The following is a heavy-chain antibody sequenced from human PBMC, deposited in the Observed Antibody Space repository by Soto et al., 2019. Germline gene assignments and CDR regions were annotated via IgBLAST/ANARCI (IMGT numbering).Heavy chain of an antibody. V-gene: IGHV3-30*18. CDR1: GFTFSSYG. Sequence: GGSLRLSCAASGFTFSSYGMHWVRQAPGKGLEWVAVISYDGSNKYYADSVKGRFTISRDNSKNTLYLQMNSLRAEDTAVYYCAKDGRIAAAAYATRFDYWGQGTLVTVS. D-gene: IGHD6-13*01. CDR2: ISYDGSNK. CDR3: AKDGRIAAAAYATRFDY. J-gene: IGHJ4*02.